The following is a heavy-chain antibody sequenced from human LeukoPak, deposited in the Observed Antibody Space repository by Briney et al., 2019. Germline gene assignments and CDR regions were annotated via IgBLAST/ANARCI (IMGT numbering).Heavy chain of an antibody. CDR3: ASSLAAAGKGTFDI. CDR2: IRNDESNK. Sequence: PGGSLRLSCAASGFTLRTYGVHWVRQAPGKGLEWVAFIRNDESNKYYADSVKGRFTISRDNAKNSLYLQMNSLRAEDTAVYYCASSLAAAGKGTFDIWGQRTMVTVSS. CDR1: GFTLRTYG. D-gene: IGHD6-13*01. J-gene: IGHJ3*02. V-gene: IGHV3-30*02.